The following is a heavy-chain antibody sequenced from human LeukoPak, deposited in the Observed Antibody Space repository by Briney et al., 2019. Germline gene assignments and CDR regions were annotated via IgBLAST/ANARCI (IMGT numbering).Heavy chain of an antibody. V-gene: IGHV3-66*01. CDR3: ARGALGSAGRLDY. D-gene: IGHD6-13*01. Sequence: GGSLRLSCAASGFTVSGNYMNWVRQAPGKGLEWVSVIYSGGTTYYADSVKGRFTISRDNSKNTLYLQLNSLRVEDTAVYYCARGALGSAGRLDYWGQGTLVTVSS. CDR1: GFTVSGNY. CDR2: IYSGGTT. J-gene: IGHJ4*02.